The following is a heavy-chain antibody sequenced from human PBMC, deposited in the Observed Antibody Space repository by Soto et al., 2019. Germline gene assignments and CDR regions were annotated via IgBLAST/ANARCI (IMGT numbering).Heavy chain of an antibody. V-gene: IGHV4-34*01. CDR1: GGSFSGYY. D-gene: IGHD2-2*01. J-gene: IGHJ5*02. CDR3: ARGPFNGKYCSSTSCPKGWFDP. Sequence: QVQLQQWGAGLLKPSETLSLTCAVYGGSFSGYYWSWIRQPPGKGLEWIGEINHSGSTNYNPSLKSRVTISVDTSKNQFSLKLSSVTAADTAEYYCARGPFNGKYCSSTSCPKGWFDPWGQGTLVTVSS. CDR2: INHSGST.